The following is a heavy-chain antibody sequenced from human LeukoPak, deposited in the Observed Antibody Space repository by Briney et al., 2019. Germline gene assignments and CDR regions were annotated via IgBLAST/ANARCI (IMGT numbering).Heavy chain of an antibody. J-gene: IGHJ6*02. D-gene: IGHD2-15*01. Sequence: PGGSLRLSCTASGFTFSSYSLNWVRQAPGKGLEWVSSVSTGSNYIYYADSVKGRFTISRDNDKNSLYLQMNSLRAEDTAVYYCAKDSRWVAQTYYYYYYGMDVWGQGTTVTVSS. CDR1: GFTFSSYS. V-gene: IGHV3-21*01. CDR2: VSTGSNYI. CDR3: AKDSRWVAQTYYYYYYGMDV.